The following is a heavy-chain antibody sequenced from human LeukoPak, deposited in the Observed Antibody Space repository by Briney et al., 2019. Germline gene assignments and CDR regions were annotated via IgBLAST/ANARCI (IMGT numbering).Heavy chain of an antibody. V-gene: IGHV4-39*07. CDR3: ARAYDFWSGYKVTPKKTPVYMDV. D-gene: IGHD3-3*01. J-gene: IGHJ6*03. CDR2: IYYSGST. Sequence: PSETLSLTCTVSGGSISSSSYSWGWIRQPPGKGLEWIGGIYYSGSTYYNPSLKSRVTISVDTSKNQFSLKLSSMTAADTAVYYCARAYDFWSGYKVTPKKTPVYMDVWGKGTTATVSS. CDR1: GGSISSSSYS.